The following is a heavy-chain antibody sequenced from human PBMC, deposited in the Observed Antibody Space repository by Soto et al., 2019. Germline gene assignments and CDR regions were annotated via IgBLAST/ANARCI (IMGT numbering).Heavy chain of an antibody. CDR1: GFTFSSYG. CDR2: ISYDGSNK. D-gene: IGHD5-12*01. J-gene: IGHJ4*02. Sequence: PGGSLRLSCAASGFTFSSYGMPWVRQAPGKGLEWVAVISYDGSNKYYADSVKGRFTISRDNSKNTLYLQMNSLRAEDTAVYYCATEGDWLVALPPYLDNWGQGTLVTVSS. CDR3: ATEGDWLVALPPYLDN. V-gene: IGHV3-30*03.